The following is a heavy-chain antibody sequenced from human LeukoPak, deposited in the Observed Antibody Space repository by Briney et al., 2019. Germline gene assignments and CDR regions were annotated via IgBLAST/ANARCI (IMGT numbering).Heavy chain of an antibody. CDR1: GFTFSSYW. V-gene: IGHV3-74*01. CDR2: INSDGSST. J-gene: IGHJ4*02. CDR3: ARLNYYDSSGYYLDY. Sequence: PGGSLRLSCAAAGFTFSSYWMHWVRQAPGKGLVWVSRINSDGSSTSFADSVKGRFTFSRDNAKNTLYLQMNSLRAEDTAVYYCARLNYYDSSGYYLDYWGQGTLVTVSS. D-gene: IGHD3-22*01.